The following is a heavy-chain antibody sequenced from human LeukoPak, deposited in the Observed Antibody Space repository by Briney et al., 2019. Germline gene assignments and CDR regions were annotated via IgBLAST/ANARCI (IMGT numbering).Heavy chain of an antibody. CDR3: AKDRLVLQSSGYSPLDY. J-gene: IGHJ4*02. CDR2: ISGSGGST. CDR1: GFTFSSYA. V-gene: IGHV3-23*01. Sequence: GGSLRLSCAASGFTFSSYAMSWVRQAPGKGLEWVSAISGSGGSTYYADSVKGRFTISRDNSKNTLYLQMNSLRAEDTAVYYCAKDRLVLQSSGYSPLDYWGQGTLVTVSS. D-gene: IGHD3-22*01.